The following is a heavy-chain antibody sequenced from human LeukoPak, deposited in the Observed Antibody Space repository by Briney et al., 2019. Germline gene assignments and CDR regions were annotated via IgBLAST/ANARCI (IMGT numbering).Heavy chain of an antibody. Sequence: PGGSLRLSCAASGFTFSSYAMSWVRQAPGKGLEWVSAISGSGGSTYYADSVKGRFTISRDNSKNTLYLQMNSLRAEDTAVYYCARRSLTIFDEGERGWYFDLWGRGTLVTVSS. D-gene: IGHD3-3*01. CDR3: ARRSLTIFDEGERGWYFDL. J-gene: IGHJ2*01. V-gene: IGHV3-23*01. CDR1: GFTFSSYA. CDR2: ISGSGGST.